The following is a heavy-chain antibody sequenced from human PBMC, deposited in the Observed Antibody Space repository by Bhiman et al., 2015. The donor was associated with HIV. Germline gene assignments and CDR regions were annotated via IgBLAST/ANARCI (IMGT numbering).Heavy chain of an antibody. CDR2: ISYDGSNK. Sequence: QVQLVESGGGVVQPGRSLRLSCAASGFTFSSYAMHWVRQAPGKGLEWVAVISYDGSNKYYAGSVKGRFTISRDNSENTLYLQMNSLRAEDTAVYYCARATTMIQYFQHWGQGTLVTVSS. CDR1: GFTFSSYA. V-gene: IGHV3-30*04. CDR3: ARATTMIQYFQH. D-gene: IGHD3-22*01. J-gene: IGHJ1*01.